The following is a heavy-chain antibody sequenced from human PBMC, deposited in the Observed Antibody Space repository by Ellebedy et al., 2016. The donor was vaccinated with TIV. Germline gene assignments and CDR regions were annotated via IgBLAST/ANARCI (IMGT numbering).Heavy chain of an antibody. CDR3: ARDAAGNGGKLDY. CDR1: GFTFSSYG. CDR2: ISDDGRTY. J-gene: IGHJ4*02. V-gene: IGHV3-30*03. Sequence: GESLKISCAASGFTFSSYGMHWVRQAPGKGLEWVAVISDDGRTYFHADSVKGRFTISRDSSKNTLYLQMNSLRAEDTAVYYCARDAAGNGGKLDYWGQGALVTVSS. D-gene: IGHD4-23*01.